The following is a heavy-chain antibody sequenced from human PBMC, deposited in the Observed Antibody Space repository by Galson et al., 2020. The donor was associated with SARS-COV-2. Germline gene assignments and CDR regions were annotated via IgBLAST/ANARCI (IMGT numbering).Heavy chain of an antibody. CDR2: IPHLGDT. J-gene: IGHJ4*02. V-gene: IGHV4-39*07. D-gene: IGHD4-17*01. CDR1: GGYIGNSRYY. Sequence: SETLSLTCTVSGGYIGNSRYYWGRIRQSPGTGLAWLGSIPHLGDTYYDPSLKGRVTISLDTSKNHFSLRLTSVTAADTATYYCATLEYGDFVDHWGQGLLVIVSS. CDR3: ATLEYGDFVDH.